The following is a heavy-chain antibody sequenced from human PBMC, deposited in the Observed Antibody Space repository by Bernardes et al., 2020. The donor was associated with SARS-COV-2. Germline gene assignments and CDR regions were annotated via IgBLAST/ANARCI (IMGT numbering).Heavy chain of an antibody. Sequence: GGSLRLSCAASGFTFSSYWMSWVRQAPGKGLEWVSTISYSGGSTYYANSVQGRFTISRDNSKNTLYLQMNSLRAEDTAIYHCAKDPGSSGDYFDYWGQGVLVTVSS. D-gene: IGHD2-15*01. V-gene: IGHV3-23*01. CDR1: GFTFSSYW. J-gene: IGHJ4*02. CDR3: AKDPGSSGDYFDY. CDR2: ISYSGGST.